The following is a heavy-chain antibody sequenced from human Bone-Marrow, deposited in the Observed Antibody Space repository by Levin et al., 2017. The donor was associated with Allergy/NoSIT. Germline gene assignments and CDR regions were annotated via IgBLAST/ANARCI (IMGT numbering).Heavy chain of an antibody. D-gene: IGHD3-22*01. CDR1: GFPFSNYG. CDR3: ARVRTMIIVATPADAFDI. J-gene: IGHJ3*02. Sequence: GGSLRLSCAASGFPFSNYGMAWVRQSAGMGPEWVSTINDRSDNTHYADSVKGRFTIFRDNYKHMLFLQMDRLRADDTAVYYCARVRTMIIVATPADAFDIWGQGTMVTVSS. CDR2: INDRSDNT. V-gene: IGHV3-23*01.